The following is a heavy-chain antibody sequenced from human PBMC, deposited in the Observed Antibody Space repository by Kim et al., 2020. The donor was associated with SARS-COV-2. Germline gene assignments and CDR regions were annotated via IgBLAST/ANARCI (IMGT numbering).Heavy chain of an antibody. Sequence: ADSVKGRFTISRDSSKNTLYLQMNNLRAEDTAIYYCAKPTGSTTYYFFDFWGQRTLVTVSS. D-gene: IGHD1-26*01. J-gene: IGHJ4*02. V-gene: IGHV3-23*01. CDR3: AKPTGSTTYYFFDF.